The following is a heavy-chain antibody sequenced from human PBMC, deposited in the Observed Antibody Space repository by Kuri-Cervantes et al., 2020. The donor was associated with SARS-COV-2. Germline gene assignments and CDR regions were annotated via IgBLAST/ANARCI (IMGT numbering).Heavy chain of an antibody. Sequence: ASVKVSCKASGGTFSSYTISWVRQAPGQGLEWMGMVRTNSGNTLYAQIFQGRVTMTRDRFTSTVYLELSSLTSEDTAIYYCYCAPKEGFDSWGQGTLVTVSS. V-gene: IGHV1-8*02. J-gene: IGHJ4*02. CDR1: GGTFSSYT. CDR2: VRTNSGNT. CDR3: YCAPKEGFDS. D-gene: IGHD2-21*01.